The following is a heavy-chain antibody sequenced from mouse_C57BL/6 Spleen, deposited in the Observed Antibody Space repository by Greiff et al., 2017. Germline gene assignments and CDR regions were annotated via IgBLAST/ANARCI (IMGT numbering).Heavy chain of an antibody. J-gene: IGHJ3*01. Sequence: VQLQQPGAELVLPGASVKLSCKASGYTFTSYWMHWVKQRPGQGLEWIGEIDPSDSYTNYNQKFKGKSPLTVDKSSSTAYMQLSSLTSEDSAVYYCARDYGSSQFAYWGQGTLVTVSA. CDR3: ARDYGSSQFAY. V-gene: IGHV1-69*01. D-gene: IGHD1-1*01. CDR1: GYTFTSYW. CDR2: IDPSDSYT.